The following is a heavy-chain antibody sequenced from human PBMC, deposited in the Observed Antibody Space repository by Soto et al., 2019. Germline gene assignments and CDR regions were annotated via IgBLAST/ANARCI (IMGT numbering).Heavy chain of an antibody. V-gene: IGHV3-23*01. CDR2: ITGSGAGT. J-gene: IGHJ4*02. Sequence: GSLRLSCAASGFTLSTYAMSWVRQAPVKGLEWVSSITGSGAGTYYADSVRGRFTISRDNSDNTLYLQMNSLRAEDTALYFCARGPRSCSSTSCYTVDYWGPGTLVTVSS. CDR1: GFTLSTYA. D-gene: IGHD2-2*02. CDR3: ARGPRSCSSTSCYTVDY.